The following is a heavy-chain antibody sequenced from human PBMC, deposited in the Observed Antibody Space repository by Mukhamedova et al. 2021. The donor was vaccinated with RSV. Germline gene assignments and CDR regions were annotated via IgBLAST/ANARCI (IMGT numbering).Heavy chain of an antibody. CDR2: IRSKAYGGTT. D-gene: IGHD6-6*01. Sequence: GKGLEWVGFIRSKAYGGTTEYAASVKGRFIISRDDSKSIAYLQMNSLKTEDTAVYYCTNFLHIISSGLRYYYYMDVWGKGTTVTVS. J-gene: IGHJ6*03. CDR3: TNFLHIISSGLRYYYYMDV. V-gene: IGHV3-49*02.